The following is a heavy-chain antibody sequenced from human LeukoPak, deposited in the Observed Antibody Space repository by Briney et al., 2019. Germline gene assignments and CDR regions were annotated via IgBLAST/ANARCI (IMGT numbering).Heavy chain of an antibody. CDR1: GYSISTGYY. J-gene: IGHJ2*01. Sequence: SETLSLTCTVSGYSISTGYYWDWIRQPPGKGLEWIGTFYHGGSTYYNPSLKSRVTISVDTSKNQFSLNLTSVTAADTAVYYCARHREVYYYGWGTDPINTYWHFDLWGRGTLVTVSS. CDR2: FYHGGST. V-gene: IGHV4-38-2*02. CDR3: ARHREVYYYGWGTDPINTYWHFDL. D-gene: IGHD3-10*01.